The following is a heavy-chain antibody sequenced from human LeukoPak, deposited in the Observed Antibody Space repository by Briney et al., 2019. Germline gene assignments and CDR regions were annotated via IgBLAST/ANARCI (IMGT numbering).Heavy chain of an antibody. J-gene: IGHJ5*02. CDR2: ISYDGSNK. Sequence: PGGSLRLSCAASGFTFSSYGMHWVRQAPGKGLEWVAVISYDGSNKYYADSVKGRFTISRDNSKNTLYLQMNSLRAEDTAVYYCARGSGSWQYNWFDPWGQGTLVTVSS. V-gene: IGHV3-30*03. CDR1: GFTFSSYG. D-gene: IGHD6-13*01. CDR3: ARGSGSWQYNWFDP.